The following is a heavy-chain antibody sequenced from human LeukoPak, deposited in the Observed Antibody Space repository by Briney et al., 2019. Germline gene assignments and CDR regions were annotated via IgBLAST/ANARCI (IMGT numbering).Heavy chain of an antibody. J-gene: IGHJ4*02. CDR2: VKSDGTYT. Sequence: GGSLRLSCAASGFTFSKYWMHWVRQAPGKGLVCVSRVKSDGTYTSYADSVKGRFPISRDNAKNTLYLQMNSLRAEDTAVYYCVKDDDQYGVDYWGQGTLVTVSS. CDR1: GFTFSKYW. D-gene: IGHD4-17*01. CDR3: VKDDDQYGVDY. V-gene: IGHV3-74*01.